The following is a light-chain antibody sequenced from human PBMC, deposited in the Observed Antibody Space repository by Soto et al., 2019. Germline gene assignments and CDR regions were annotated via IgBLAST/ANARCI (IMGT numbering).Light chain of an antibody. Sequence: EIVMTQSPATLSVSPGEGATLACRASQSVSSNLAWYQLKPGQAPRLLIYDASTRATGIPARFSGSGSGTEFTLTISSLQSEDLAVYYCQQYNNWPRPFGQGTKVEIK. CDR2: DAS. J-gene: IGKJ1*01. CDR1: QSVSSN. V-gene: IGKV3-15*01. CDR3: QQYNNWPRP.